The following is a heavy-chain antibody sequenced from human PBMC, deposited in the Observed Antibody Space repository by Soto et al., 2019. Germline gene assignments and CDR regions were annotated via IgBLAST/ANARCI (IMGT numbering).Heavy chain of an antibody. J-gene: IGHJ3*02. CDR2: IQYDEITK. Sequence: PGGSLRLSCAASGFNFEYSGMHWVRQAPGKGLEWVAFIQYDEITKYFGDSVKGRFTISRDNSENAVYLQLNSLRADDTAVYYCAREASTRRIHAFDIWGQGTMVTVSS. D-gene: IGHD2-2*01. CDR1: GFNFEYSG. CDR3: AREASTRRIHAFDI. V-gene: IGHV3-30*02.